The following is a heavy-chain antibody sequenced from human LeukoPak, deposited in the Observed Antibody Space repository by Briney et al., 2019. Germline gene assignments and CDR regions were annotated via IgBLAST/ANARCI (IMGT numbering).Heavy chain of an antibody. Sequence: GGPLRLSCAASGLTFSSYSMNWVRQAPGKGLEWVSYISASSGSIYYADSVKGRFTISRDNAKNSLYLQMNSLRAEDTAVYYCASQQLVLDYWGQGTLVTVSS. CDR3: ASQQLVLDY. D-gene: IGHD6-13*01. CDR2: ISASSGSI. V-gene: IGHV3-48*01. J-gene: IGHJ4*02. CDR1: GLTFSSYS.